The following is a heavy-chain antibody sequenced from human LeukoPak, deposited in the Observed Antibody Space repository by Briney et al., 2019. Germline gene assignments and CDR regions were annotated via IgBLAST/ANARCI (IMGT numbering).Heavy chain of an antibody. V-gene: IGHV3-66*01. D-gene: IGHD3-10*01. J-gene: IGHJ4*02. CDR3: VRGVPDGSGPNGN. CDR1: GLTVSSNY. Sequence: PGGSLRLSCAASGLTVSSNYMSWVRQAPGKGLEWVSVIYSGGSTYYADSVKGRFTISRDNSKNTLYLQMNSLRAEDTAVYYCVRGVPDGSGPNGNWGQGTLVTVSS. CDR2: IYSGGST.